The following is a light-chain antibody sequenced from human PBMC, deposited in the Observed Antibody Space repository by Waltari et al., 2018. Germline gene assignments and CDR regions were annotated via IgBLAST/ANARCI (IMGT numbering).Light chain of an antibody. CDR3: QSFDNMLSGGVV. V-gene: IGLV1-40*01. CDR2: GNN. Sequence: QSVLTQPPSVSGTPGQGVTISCSGRPPNLGPGHDVPWYQHLPGTAPKLLIYGNNNRPSGVPDRFSGSKSGTSASLAITGLQADDEADYFCQSFDNMLSGGVVFGGGTKLAVL. J-gene: IGLJ2*01. CDR1: PPNLGPGHD.